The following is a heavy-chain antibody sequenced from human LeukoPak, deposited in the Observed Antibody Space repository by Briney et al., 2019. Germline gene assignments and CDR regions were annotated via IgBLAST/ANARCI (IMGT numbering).Heavy chain of an antibody. Sequence: GGSLRLSCAASGFTFSSYSMNWVRQAPGKGLEWMGGFDPEDGETIYAQKFQGRVTMTEDTSTDTAYMELSSLRSEDTAVYYCATLTRVPAAISVHYYYYYMDVWGKGTTVTVSS. CDR1: GFTFSSYS. CDR3: ATLTRVPAAISVHYYYYYMDV. D-gene: IGHD2-2*02. J-gene: IGHJ6*03. CDR2: FDPEDGET. V-gene: IGHV1-24*01.